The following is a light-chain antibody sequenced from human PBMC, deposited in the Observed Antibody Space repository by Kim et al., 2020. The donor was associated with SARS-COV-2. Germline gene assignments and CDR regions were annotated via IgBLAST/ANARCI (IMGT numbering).Light chain of an antibody. CDR3: QQYTTSPPAYT. CDR1: QSISSEF. V-gene: IGKV3-20*01. CDR2: GAS. Sequence: PGERATPSGRASQSISSEFLAWYQQIAGQPPRLLMFGASDRAAGIPDRFSGGGSGTDFTLTITRLEPAESAVYYCQQYTTSPPAYTFGQGTKLEIK. J-gene: IGKJ2*01.